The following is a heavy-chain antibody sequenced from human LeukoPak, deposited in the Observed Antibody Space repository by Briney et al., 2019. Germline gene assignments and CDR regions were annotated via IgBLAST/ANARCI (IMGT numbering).Heavy chain of an antibody. CDR2: ISYDGSNK. D-gene: IGHD6-19*01. Sequence: PRRSLRLSCAVSGFIFDDYAMHWVRQAPGKGLEWVAVISYDGSNKYYADSVKGRFTISRDNSKNTLYLQMNSLRAEDTAVYYCAKDSSGWYEYFQHWGQGTLVTVSS. CDR3: AKDSSGWYEYFQH. J-gene: IGHJ1*01. V-gene: IGHV3-30*04. CDR1: GFIFDDYA.